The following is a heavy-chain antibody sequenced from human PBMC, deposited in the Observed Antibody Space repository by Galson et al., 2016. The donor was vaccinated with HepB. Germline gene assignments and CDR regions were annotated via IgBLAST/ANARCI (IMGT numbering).Heavy chain of an antibody. J-gene: IGHJ6*02. V-gene: IGHV3-7*01. CDR3: ATGGGRRSKYYGMDV. CDR2: IKQDGSEK. Sequence: SLRLSCAASGFTFSSYWMSWVRQAPEKGLEWVANIKQDGSEKYYVDSVKGRFTISRDNAKNTLYLQMNSLSAEDTAVYYCATGGGRRSKYYGMDVWGHGTMVTVSS. D-gene: IGHD1-26*01. CDR1: GFTFSSYW.